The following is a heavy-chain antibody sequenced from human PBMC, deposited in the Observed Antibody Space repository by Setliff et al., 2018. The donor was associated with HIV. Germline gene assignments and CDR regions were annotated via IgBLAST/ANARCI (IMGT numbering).Heavy chain of an antibody. Sequence: PGGSLRLSCAVSGLTFSRYGLHWVRQVPGKGLDWVTFIQYDESNKYYGDSVRGRFTISRDNSKNTLYLQMNSLRSEDTAVYFFAMSFNSGPTNWNIDVWGTVTTVTVSS. D-gene: IGHD1-20*01. J-gene: IGHJ6*03. V-gene: IGHV3-30*02. CDR1: GLTFSRYG. CDR3: AMSFNSGPTNWNIDV. CDR2: IQYDESNK.